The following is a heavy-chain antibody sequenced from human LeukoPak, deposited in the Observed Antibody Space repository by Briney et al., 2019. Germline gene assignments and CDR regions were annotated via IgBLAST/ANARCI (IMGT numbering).Heavy chain of an antibody. CDR3: ARRIYGGSLRNWFDP. CDR2: IYYSGST. Sequence: SETLSLTCTVSGGSISSSSFYWGWIRQPPGKGLEWIGSIYYSGSTYYNPSLKSRVTISVDTSKNQFSLKLSSVTAADTAVYYCARRIYGGSLRNWFDPWGQGTLVTVSS. CDR1: GGSISSSSFY. J-gene: IGHJ5*02. V-gene: IGHV4-39*01. D-gene: IGHD4-23*01.